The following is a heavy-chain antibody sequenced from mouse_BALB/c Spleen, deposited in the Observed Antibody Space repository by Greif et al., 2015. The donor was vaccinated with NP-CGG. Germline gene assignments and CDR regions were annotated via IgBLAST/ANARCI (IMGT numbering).Heavy chain of an antibody. CDR3: ARKDYGSSYCYFDV. V-gene: IGHV1-18*01. J-gene: IGHJ1*01. Sequence: SGPELVKPGASVKIPCKASGYTFTDYNMDWVKQSHGKSLEWIGDINPNNGGTIYNQKFKGKATLTVDKSSSAAYMELRSLTAEDTAGYCWARKDYGSSYCYFDVWGAGTSVPVSS. CDR1: GYTFTDYN. CDR2: INPNNGGT. D-gene: IGHD1-1*01.